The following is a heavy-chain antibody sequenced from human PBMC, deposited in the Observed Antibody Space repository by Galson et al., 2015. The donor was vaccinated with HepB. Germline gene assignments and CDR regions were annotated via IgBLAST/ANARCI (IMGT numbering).Heavy chain of an antibody. CDR3: VRDYSLNLDY. V-gene: IGHV3-33*01. CDR2: IWPDGSKE. D-gene: IGHD1-14*01. J-gene: IGHJ4*02. Sequence: SLRLSCAASGFTFSGYGMHWVRQAPGKGLEWVAVIWPDGSKEYYADSVKGRFIISRDNSKNTLYLQMNSLGAEDTAIYYCVRDYSLNLDYWGQGALVTVSS. CDR1: GFTFSGYG.